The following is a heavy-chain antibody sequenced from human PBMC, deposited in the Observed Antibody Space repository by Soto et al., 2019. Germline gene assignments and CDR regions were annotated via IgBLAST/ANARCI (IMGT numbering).Heavy chain of an antibody. CDR1: GYSFTSYW. D-gene: IGHD6-13*01. CDR2: IYPGDSDT. CDR3: ARPRGAIAAAGHHDAFDI. V-gene: IGHV5-51*01. J-gene: IGHJ3*02. Sequence: GESLKISCKGSGYSFTSYWIGWVRQMPGKGLEWMGIIYPGDSDTRYSPSFQGQVTISADKSISTAYLQWSSLKASDTAMYYCARPRGAIAAAGHHDAFDIWGQGTMVTVSS.